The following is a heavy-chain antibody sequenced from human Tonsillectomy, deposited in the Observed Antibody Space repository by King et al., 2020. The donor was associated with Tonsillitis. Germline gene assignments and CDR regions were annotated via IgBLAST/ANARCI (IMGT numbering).Heavy chain of an antibody. D-gene: IGHD6-13*01. V-gene: IGHV3-9*01. CDR3: AKDTGISLSYGMDV. J-gene: IGHJ6*02. CDR2: ISWNGGSI. CDR1: RFTFDNYA. Sequence: VQLVESGGGLVQPGRSLRLSCAASRFTFDNYAMHWVRQAPGKGLEWVSGISWNGGSIGYADSVKGRFTISRDNAKNSLFLQMNSLRAEDTALYYCAKDTGISLSYGMDVWGQGTTVTVSS.